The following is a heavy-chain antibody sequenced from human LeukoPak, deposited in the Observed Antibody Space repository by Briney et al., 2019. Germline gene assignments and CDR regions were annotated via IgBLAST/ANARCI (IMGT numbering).Heavy chain of an antibody. D-gene: IGHD1-20*01. CDR3: ARHTVITGFNWFDP. Sequence: PSETLSLTCTVSGGSISSYYWSWIRQPPGKGLEWIGYIYYSGSTNYNPSLKSRVTISVDTSKNQFSLKLSSVTAADTAVYYCARHTVITGFNWFDPWGQGTLVTVSS. CDR1: GGSISSYY. CDR2: IYYSGST. J-gene: IGHJ5*02. V-gene: IGHV4-59*08.